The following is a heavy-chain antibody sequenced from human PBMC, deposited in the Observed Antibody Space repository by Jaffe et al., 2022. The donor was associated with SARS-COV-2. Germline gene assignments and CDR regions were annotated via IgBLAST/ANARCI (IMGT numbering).Heavy chain of an antibody. J-gene: IGHJ6*02. CDR1: GFTFSTYG. CDR2: ILNDRNNQ. V-gene: IGHV3-30*18. CDR3: VKRGGTYYGHYYAMDV. Sequence: QVQLVESGGGVVQPGRSLRLSCAVSGFTFSTYGMHWVRQAPGKGLEWVALILNDRNNQYYADSVKGRFIISRDNSKSTLYLQMNGLRVEDTAVYYCVKRGGTYYGHYYAMDVWGQGTTVTVSS. D-gene: IGHD1-26*01.